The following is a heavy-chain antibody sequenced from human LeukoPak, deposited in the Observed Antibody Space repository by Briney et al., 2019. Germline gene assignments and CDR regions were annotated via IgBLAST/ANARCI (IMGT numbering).Heavy chain of an antibody. CDR3: AKERGRGGFGY. CDR1: GFTFSNAW. V-gene: IGHV3-23*01. Sequence: PGGSLRLSCAASGFTFSNAWMSWVRQAPGKGLEWVSAISGSGGSTYYADSVKGRFTISRDNSKNTLYLQMNSLRAEDTAVYYCAKERGRGGFGYWGQGTLVTVSS. J-gene: IGHJ4*02. CDR2: ISGSGGST. D-gene: IGHD3-10*01.